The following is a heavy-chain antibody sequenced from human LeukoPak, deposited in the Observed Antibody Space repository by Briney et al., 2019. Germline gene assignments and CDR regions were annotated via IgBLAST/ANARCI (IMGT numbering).Heavy chain of an antibody. J-gene: IGHJ3*02. CDR3: ARVFRSAGADALDI. V-gene: IGHV3-21*01. CDR2: ISSSSSYI. Sequence: GGSLRLSCAASGFTFSSYSMNWVRQAPGKGLEWVSSISSSSSYIYYADSVKGRFTISRDNAKKSLYLLMNSLRTEDTAVYYCARVFRSAGADALDIWGRGTMVTVSS. D-gene: IGHD3-3*01. CDR1: GFTFSSYS.